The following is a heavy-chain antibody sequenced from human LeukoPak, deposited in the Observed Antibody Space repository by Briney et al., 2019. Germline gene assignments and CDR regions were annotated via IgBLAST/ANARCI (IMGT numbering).Heavy chain of an antibody. CDR3: ARNGVRATVTTDYYYGMDV. CDR2: INPSGGST. Sequence: ASVKVSCKASGYTFTSYYMRWVRQAPGQGLEWMGIINPSGGSTSYAQKFQGRVTMTRDTSTSTVYMELSSLRSEDTAVYYCARNGVRATVTTDYYYGMDVWGQGTTVTVSS. J-gene: IGHJ6*02. D-gene: IGHD4-17*01. V-gene: IGHV1-46*01. CDR1: GYTFTSYY.